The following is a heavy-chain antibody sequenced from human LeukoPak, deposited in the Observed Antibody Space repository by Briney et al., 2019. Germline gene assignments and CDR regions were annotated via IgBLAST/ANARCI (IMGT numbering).Heavy chain of an antibody. V-gene: IGHV4-39*01. D-gene: IGHD2-21*02. CDR2: IYYSGST. CDR3: ARHRIVVVTGVRDAFDI. CDR1: GGSISSSSYY. J-gene: IGHJ3*02. Sequence: PSETLSLTCTVSGGSISSSSYYWGWIRQPPGKGLEWIGSIYYSGSTYYNPSLKSRVTISVDTSKNQFSLKLSSVTAADTAEYYCARHRIVVVTGVRDAFDIWGQGTMVTVSS.